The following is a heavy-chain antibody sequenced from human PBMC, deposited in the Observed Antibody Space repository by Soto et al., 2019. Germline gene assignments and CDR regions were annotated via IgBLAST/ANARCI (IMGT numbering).Heavy chain of an antibody. CDR1: GGSISSSSYY. V-gene: IGHV4-39*01. Sequence: TSETLSLTCTVSGGSISSSSYYWGWIRQPPGKGLEWIGSIYYSGSTYYNPSLKSRVTISVDTSKNQFSLKLSSVTAADTAVYYCARLDSDYDILAGYSNWFDPWGQGTLVTVSS. J-gene: IGHJ5*02. CDR2: IYYSGST. D-gene: IGHD3-9*01. CDR3: ARLDSDYDILAGYSNWFDP.